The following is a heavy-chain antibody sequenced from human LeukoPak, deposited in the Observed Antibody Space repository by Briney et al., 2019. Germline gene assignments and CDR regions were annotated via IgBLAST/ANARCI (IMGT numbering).Heavy chain of an antibody. D-gene: IGHD5-18*01. CDR1: GGSFSGYY. V-gene: IGHV4-34*01. Sequence: PSETLSLTCAVYGGSFSGYYWSWIRQPPGKGLEWIGEINHSGSTNYNPSLKSRVTISVDTSKNQFSLKLSSVTAADTAVYYCARGPGYGQANFDCWGQGTLVTVSS. CDR3: ARGPGYGQANFDC. CDR2: INHSGST. J-gene: IGHJ4*02.